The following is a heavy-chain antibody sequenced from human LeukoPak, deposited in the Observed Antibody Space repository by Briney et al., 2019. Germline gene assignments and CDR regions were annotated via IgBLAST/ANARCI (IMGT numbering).Heavy chain of an antibody. CDR1: GFTLRSYD. J-gene: IGHJ4*02. Sequence: PGGSLRPSCAAPGFTLRSYDMSWVRQAPGKGLEWVAATSGSGVNSYYADSVRGRFTISRDNSRNTLYLQMDSLRAEDTALYYCAKEYSGYDFDYWGQGTLVTVSS. V-gene: IGHV3-23*01. CDR3: AKEYSGYDFDY. CDR2: TSGSGVNS. D-gene: IGHD5-12*01.